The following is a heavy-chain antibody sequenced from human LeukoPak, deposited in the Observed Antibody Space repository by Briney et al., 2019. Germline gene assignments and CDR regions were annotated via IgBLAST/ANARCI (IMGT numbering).Heavy chain of an antibody. J-gene: IGHJ4*02. CDR3: ATGVHGIAAAGDYYFDY. D-gene: IGHD6-13*01. Sequence: SETLSLTCTVSGGSIRSYYWSWIRQPPGKGLEWIGYMYYRGNTNYNPSLKSRVTISVDASKNQFSLKLSSVTAADTAVYYCATGVHGIAAAGDYYFDYWGQGTLVTVSS. V-gene: IGHV4-59*01. CDR2: MYYRGNT. CDR1: GGSIRSYY.